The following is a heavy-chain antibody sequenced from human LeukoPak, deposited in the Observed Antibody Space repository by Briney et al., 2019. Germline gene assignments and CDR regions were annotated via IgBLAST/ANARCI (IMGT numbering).Heavy chain of an antibody. CDR3: AKDTRKRGG. J-gene: IGHJ4*02. CDR2: ISGSGGST. V-gene: IGHV3-23*01. CDR1: GFTFSSYA. D-gene: IGHD3-16*01. Sequence: PGGSLRLSCAASGFTFSSYAMSWVRQAPGKGLEWVSAISGSGGSTYYADSVKGRFTISRDNSKNTMYLKMNSMRAEDTAVYYCAKDTRKRGGWGQGTLVTVSS.